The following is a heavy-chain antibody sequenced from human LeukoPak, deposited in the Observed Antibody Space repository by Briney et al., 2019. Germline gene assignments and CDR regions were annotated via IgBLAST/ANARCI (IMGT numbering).Heavy chain of an antibody. Sequence: PGGSLRLSCAASGFTFSNAWMNWVRQAPGKGPEWVGRIESKTNGGTTDYAAPVKGRFTISRDDSENTLYLQMNSLKTEDTAVYYCATGGYGDMDYWGQGTTVTVSS. CDR2: IESKTNGGTT. CDR3: ATGGYGDMDY. J-gene: IGHJ6*02. CDR1: GFTFSNAW. V-gene: IGHV3-15*07. D-gene: IGHD4-17*01.